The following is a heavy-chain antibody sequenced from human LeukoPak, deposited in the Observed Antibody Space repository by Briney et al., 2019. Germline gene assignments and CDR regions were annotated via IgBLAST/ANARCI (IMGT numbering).Heavy chain of an antibody. CDR3: AGTGGYDSAFAY. D-gene: IGHD5-12*01. J-gene: IGHJ4*02. V-gene: IGHV1-69*01. CDR1: GGTFSSYA. Sequence: SVKVSCTASGGTFSSYAISWVRQAPGHGLEWMGGIIPIFGTANYAQKFQGRVTITADESTSTAYMELSSLRSEDTAVYYCAGTGGYDSAFAYWGQGTLVIVSS. CDR2: IIPIFGTA.